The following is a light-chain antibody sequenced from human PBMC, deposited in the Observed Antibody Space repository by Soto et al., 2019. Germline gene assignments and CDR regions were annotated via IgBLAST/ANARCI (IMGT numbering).Light chain of an antibody. CDR2: QDT. J-gene: IGLJ1*01. CDR1: KLGDKN. CDR3: QAWDSSTAV. V-gene: IGLV3-1*01. Sequence: SSELTQPPSVSVSPGQTASIACSGDKLGDKNAYWYQQKPGQSPLLVIYQDTKRPSGIPERFSGSNSGNTATLTISGTQAMDEADYYCQAWDSSTAVFGTGTKLTVL.